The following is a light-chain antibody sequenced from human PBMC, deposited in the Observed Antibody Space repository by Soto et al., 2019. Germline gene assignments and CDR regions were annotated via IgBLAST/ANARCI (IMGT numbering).Light chain of an antibody. CDR2: DAS. J-gene: IGKJ5*01. CDR3: QQRSDWPIT. CDR1: QSIGSNY. Sequence: EIVLTQSPGTLSLSPGESATLSCRASQSIGSNYLAWYQQKPGQAPRLLIYDASNRATGIPARFSGSGSGTDFTLTISSLEPEDFAVYYCQQRSDWPITFGQGTRLEI. V-gene: IGKV3D-20*02.